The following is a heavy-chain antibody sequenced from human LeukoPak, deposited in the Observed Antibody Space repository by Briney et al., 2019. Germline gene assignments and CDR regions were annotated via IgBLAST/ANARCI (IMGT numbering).Heavy chain of an antibody. CDR2: ISAYNGNT. CDR1: GYTFTSYG. V-gene: IGHV1-18*01. CDR3: ARNNGFGELARFDY. D-gene: IGHD3-10*01. Sequence: ASVKVSCKASGYTFTSYGISWVRQAPGQGLEWMGWISAYNGNTNYARKLQGRVTMTTDASTSTAYMELRSLRSDDTAVYYCARNNGFGELARFDYWGQGTLVTVSS. J-gene: IGHJ4*02.